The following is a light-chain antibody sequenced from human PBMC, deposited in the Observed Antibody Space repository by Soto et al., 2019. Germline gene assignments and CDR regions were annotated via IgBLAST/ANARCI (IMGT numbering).Light chain of an antibody. CDR1: QDVTTN. Sequence: EIRMTQFPATVSASPGEGVTLSCRAAQDVTTNFAWYQVKRGQPPRLLMFRTSSRATGFPARFSGSGSGTEFNLTISSLQSEDFGVYYCQQYNNWPRATFGGGTKVDIK. CDR3: QQYNNWPRAT. CDR2: RTS. V-gene: IGKV3-15*01. J-gene: IGKJ4*01.